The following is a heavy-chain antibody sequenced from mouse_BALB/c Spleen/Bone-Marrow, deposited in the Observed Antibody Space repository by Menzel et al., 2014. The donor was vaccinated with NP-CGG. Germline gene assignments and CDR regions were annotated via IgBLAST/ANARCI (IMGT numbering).Heavy chain of an antibody. D-gene: IGHD3-3*01. V-gene: IGHV1-54*03. J-gene: IGHJ4*01. CDR2: INPGSGGT. Sequence: VKLMESGAELVRPGTSVKVSCKASGYAFTNYLIEWVKQRPGQGLEWIGVINPGSGGTNYNEKFKGKAILTADKSSSTAYMQLSSLTSDDSAVYFCARRDDAMDYWGQGTSVTVSS. CDR3: ARRDDAMDY. CDR1: GYAFTNYL.